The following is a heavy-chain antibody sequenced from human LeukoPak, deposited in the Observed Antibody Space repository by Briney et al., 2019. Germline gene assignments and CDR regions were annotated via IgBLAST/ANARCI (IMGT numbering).Heavy chain of an antibody. V-gene: IGHV3-23*01. CDR2: VSGNGGST. D-gene: IGHD3-22*01. CDR3: ATASPNSGYYPIFDY. CDR1: GFTLSSYA. J-gene: IGHJ4*02. Sequence: GGSLRLSCAASGFTLSSYAMSWVRQAPGKGLEWVSIVSGNGGSTYYADSVKGRFTISTDNSRNTLSLQMNSLRAEDTAVFYCATASPNSGYYPIFDYWGQGTLVTVSS.